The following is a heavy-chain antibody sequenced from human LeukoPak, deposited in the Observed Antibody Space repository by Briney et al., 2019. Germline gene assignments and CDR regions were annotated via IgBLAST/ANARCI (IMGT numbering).Heavy chain of an antibody. CDR2: IYHSGST. J-gene: IGHJ3*02. D-gene: IGHD3-10*01. Sequence: SETLSLTCTVSGYSISSGYYWGWIRQPPGKGLEWIGSIYHSGSTYYNPSLKSRVTISVDTSKNQFSLKLSSVTAADTAVYYCARVLLWFGELGVAFDIWGQGTMVTVSS. CDR1: GYSISSGYY. V-gene: IGHV4-38-2*02. CDR3: ARVLLWFGELGVAFDI.